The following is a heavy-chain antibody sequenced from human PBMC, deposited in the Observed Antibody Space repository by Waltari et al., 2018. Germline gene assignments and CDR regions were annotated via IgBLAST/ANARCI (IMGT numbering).Heavy chain of an antibody. V-gene: IGHV3-21*01. J-gene: IGHJ6*02. Sequence: TEFTFSTYSMNWVRQAPGKGLEWVSSISSDSHYKYYTDSVKGRFAISRDNAKNSLFLQMNSLRVDDTAVYYCARDLDDSGSRFYQYDMDVWGQGTAVTVSS. CDR2: ISSDSHYK. CDR1: EFTFSTYS. D-gene: IGHD3-10*01. CDR3: ARDLDDSGSRFYQYDMDV.